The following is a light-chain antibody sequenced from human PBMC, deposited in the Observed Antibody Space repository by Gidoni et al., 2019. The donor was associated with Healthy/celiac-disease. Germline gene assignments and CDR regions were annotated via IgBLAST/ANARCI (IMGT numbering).Light chain of an antibody. CDR1: KLGDKY. J-gene: IGLJ2*01. V-gene: IGLV3-1*01. CDR2: QDS. CDR3: QAWDISTASVV. Sequence: SYELTQPPSVSVSPGQTASITCSGDKLGDKYACWYQQKPGQSPVLVISQDSKRPSGIPERFSGSNSGNTATLTISGTQAMDEADYYCQAWDISTASVVFGGWTKLTVL.